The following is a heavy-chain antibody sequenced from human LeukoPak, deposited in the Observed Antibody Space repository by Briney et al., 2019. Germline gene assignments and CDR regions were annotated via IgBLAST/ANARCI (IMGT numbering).Heavy chain of an antibody. CDR3: ARLIYGDYIFFDY. V-gene: IGHV7-4-1*04. Sequence: GASVKVSCKASGYSFTGYAINWVRQAPGQGLEWMGWIHTETGNPTYAQGFSGRFVFSLDTSVTMAYLQISGLQAEDTAVYYCARLIYGDYIFFDYWGQGTLVTVSS. J-gene: IGHJ4*02. CDR1: GYSFTGYA. D-gene: IGHD4-17*01. CDR2: IHTETGNP.